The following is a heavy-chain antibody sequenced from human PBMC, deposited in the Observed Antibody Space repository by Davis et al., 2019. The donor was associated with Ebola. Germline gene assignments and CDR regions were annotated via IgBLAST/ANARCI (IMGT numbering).Heavy chain of an antibody. J-gene: IGHJ4*02. CDR1: GYTFISYG. CDR3: ARGRNGGWDFDY. CDR2: ISTFDGKT. V-gene: IGHV1-18*01. Sequence: ASVKVSCKASGYTFISYGISWVRQAPGQGPEWMGWISTFDGKTKYVQKFQGRVTMTRDKSTSTVYMELRSLTSDDTAEYYCARGRNGGWDFDYWGQGTRVTVSS. D-gene: IGHD6-19*01.